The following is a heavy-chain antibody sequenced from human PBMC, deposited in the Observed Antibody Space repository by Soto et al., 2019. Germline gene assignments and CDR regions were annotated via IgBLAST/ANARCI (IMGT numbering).Heavy chain of an antibody. V-gene: IGHV4-61*01. Sequence: SETLSLTCTVSGGYVSSGSYYWSWIRQPPGKGLEWIGYIYYSGSTNYNPSLKSRVTISVDTSKNQFSLKLGSVTAADTAVYYCARSARVAAAGTYYYYGMDVWGQGTTVTVSS. D-gene: IGHD6-13*01. CDR1: GGYVSSGSYY. CDR3: ARSARVAAAGTYYYYGMDV. J-gene: IGHJ6*02. CDR2: IYYSGST.